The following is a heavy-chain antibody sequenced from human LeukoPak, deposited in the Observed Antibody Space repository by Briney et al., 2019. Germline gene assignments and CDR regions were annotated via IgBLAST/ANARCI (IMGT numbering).Heavy chain of an antibody. D-gene: IGHD2-2*01. Sequence: SETLSLTCAVYGGSFSGDYWSWIRQPPGKGLEWIGEINHSGSTNYNPSLKSRVTISVDTSKNQFSLKLRSVTAADTAVYYCARTSEGYCRSTRCWAYYYYMDVWGKGTTVTISS. CDR1: GGSFSGDY. CDR3: ARTSEGYCRSTRCWAYYYYMDV. CDR2: INHSGST. V-gene: IGHV4-34*01. J-gene: IGHJ6*03.